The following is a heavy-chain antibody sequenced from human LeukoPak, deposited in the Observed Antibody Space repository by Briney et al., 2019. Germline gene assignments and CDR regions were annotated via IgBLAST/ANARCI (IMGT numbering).Heavy chain of an antibody. D-gene: IGHD6-13*01. V-gene: IGHV3-66*01. CDR1: GFTVSSNY. Sequence: GGSLRLSCAASGFTVSSNYMSWVRQAPGKGLEWVSVIYSGGSTYYADSVKGRFTISRDNSKNTLYLQMNSLRAEDTAVYYCAKAPDSSLFDYWGQGTLVTVSS. CDR3: AKAPDSSLFDY. CDR2: IYSGGST. J-gene: IGHJ4*02.